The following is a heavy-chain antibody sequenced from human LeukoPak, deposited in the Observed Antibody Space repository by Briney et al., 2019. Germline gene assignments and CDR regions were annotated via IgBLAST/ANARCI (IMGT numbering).Heavy chain of an antibody. V-gene: IGHV4-4*02. CDR1: GGSISSSNW. CDR2: IYHSGST. D-gene: IGHD5-12*01. CDR3: ARVRGYSGYGIPYAFDI. Sequence: SGTLSLTCAVSGGSISSSNWWSWVRQPPGKGLEWIGEIYHSGSTNYNPSLKSRVTISVDKSKNQFSLKLSSVTAADTAVYYCARVRGYSGYGIPYAFDIWGQGTMVTVSS. J-gene: IGHJ3*02.